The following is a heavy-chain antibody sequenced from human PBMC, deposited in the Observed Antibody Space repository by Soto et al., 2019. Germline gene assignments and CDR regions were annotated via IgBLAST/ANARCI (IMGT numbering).Heavy chain of an antibody. J-gene: IGHJ5*02. CDR1: GGSISSGDYY. CDR3: ARAGDSSSWYGGGWFDP. CDR2: IYYSGST. D-gene: IGHD6-13*01. V-gene: IGHV4-30-4*01. Sequence: QVQLQESGPGLVKPSQTLSLTCTVSGGSISSGDYYWSWIRQPPGKGLEWIGYIYYSGSTYYNPPLKSRVTISVDTSKNQFSLKLSSVTAADTAVYYCARAGDSSSWYGGGWFDPWGQGTLVTVSS.